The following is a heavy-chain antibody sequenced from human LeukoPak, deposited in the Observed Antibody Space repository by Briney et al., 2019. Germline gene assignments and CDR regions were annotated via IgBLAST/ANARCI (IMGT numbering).Heavy chain of an antibody. V-gene: IGHV3-7*01. D-gene: IGHD3-10*01. CDR2: IKRDGSEK. CDR3: ARNYYGSNDAFDI. Sequence: GGSLGLSCAASGFTFSSYYMSWARQAPGKGLEWVANIKRDGSEKYYVDSVKGRFTISRDNAKNSLFLQMNSLRAEDTAVYYCARNYYGSNDAFDIWGQGTMVTVSS. J-gene: IGHJ3*02. CDR1: GFTFSSYY.